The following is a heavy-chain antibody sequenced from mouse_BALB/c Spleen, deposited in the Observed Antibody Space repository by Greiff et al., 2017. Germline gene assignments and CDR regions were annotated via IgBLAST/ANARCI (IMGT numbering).Heavy chain of an antibody. D-gene: IGHD4-1*01. CDR1: GFTFSSYA. V-gene: IGHV5-6-5*01. Sequence: EVQGVESGGGLVKPGGSLKLSCAASGFTFSSYAMSWVRQTPEKRLEWVASISSGGSTYYPDSVKGRFTISRDNARNILYLQMSSLRSEDTAMYYCARGLTGTSGYAMDYWGQGTSVTVSS. J-gene: IGHJ4*01. CDR2: ISSGGST. CDR3: ARGLTGTSGYAMDY.